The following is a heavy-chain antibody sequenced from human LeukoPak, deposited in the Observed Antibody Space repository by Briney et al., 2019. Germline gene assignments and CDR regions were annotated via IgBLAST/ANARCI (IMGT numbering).Heavy chain of an antibody. Sequence: SETLSLTYTVSGGSISNYYWSWIRQPPGKGLEWIGYIYYSGSTNYNPSLKSRVTISVDTSKNQFSLRLSSVTAADTAVYYCARDRGYSFGHYCDYWGQGTLVTVSS. CDR2: IYYSGST. CDR1: GGSISNYY. D-gene: IGHD5-18*01. J-gene: IGHJ4*02. V-gene: IGHV4-59*01. CDR3: ARDRGYSFGHYCDY.